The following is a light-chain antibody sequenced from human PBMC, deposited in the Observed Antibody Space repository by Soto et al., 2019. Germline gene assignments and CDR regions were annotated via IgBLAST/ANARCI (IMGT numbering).Light chain of an antibody. CDR2: GAS. Sequence: EIVMTQSPATLSVSPGARATLSCRASQSVSSNLAWYQQKPGQAPRLLIYGASTRATGIPARFSGSRSGTEFTLTISSLQSEDFAVYYCQQYNNWPALTFGGGTKVEIK. CDR3: QQYNNWPALT. V-gene: IGKV3-15*01. J-gene: IGKJ4*01. CDR1: QSVSSN.